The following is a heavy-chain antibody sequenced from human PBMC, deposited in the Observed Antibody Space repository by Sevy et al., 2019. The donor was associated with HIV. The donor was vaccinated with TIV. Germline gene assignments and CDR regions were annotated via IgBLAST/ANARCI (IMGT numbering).Heavy chain of an antibody. J-gene: IGHJ4*02. CDR2: MYRRGTT. V-gene: IGHV4-4*02. D-gene: IGHD6-19*01. Sequence: SETLSLTCSVSGVSISSSNWWSWVRQPPGKGLEWIGDMYRRGTTNYNPSLKSRVTMSVDKSKNHFSLKLSSVTAADTAVYYCAAVTGTDILGYYCDYWGQGTLVTVSS. CDR1: GVSISSSNW. CDR3: AAVTGTDILGYYCDY.